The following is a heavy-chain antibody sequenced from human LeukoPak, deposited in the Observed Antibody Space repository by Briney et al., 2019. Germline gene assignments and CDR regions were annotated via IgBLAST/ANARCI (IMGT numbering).Heavy chain of an antibody. Sequence: AGGSLRLSCAASGFTLSSYSMNWVSQAPGKGLEWVSSISSGSSYIYYADSVKGRFTISRDNAKNSLYLQMNSLRAEDTAVYYCARSPRGYSSGYHSNHFDYWGQGTLVTVSS. V-gene: IGHV3-21*01. J-gene: IGHJ4*02. CDR1: GFTLSSYS. CDR2: ISSGSSYI. CDR3: ARSPRGYSSGYHSNHFDY. D-gene: IGHD5-18*01.